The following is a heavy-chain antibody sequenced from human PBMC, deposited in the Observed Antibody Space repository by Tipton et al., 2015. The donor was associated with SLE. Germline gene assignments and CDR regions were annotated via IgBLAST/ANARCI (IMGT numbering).Heavy chain of an antibody. CDR3: ARGGYYDSSGYFDY. CDR1: GGSISSYY. J-gene: IGHJ4*02. D-gene: IGHD3-22*01. V-gene: IGHV4-59*12. CDR2: IYHSWST. Sequence: TLSLTCTVSGGSISSYYWSWIRQPPGKGLEWIGCIYHSWSTYYNPSLKSRVTISVDRSKNQFSLKLSTVTAADTAVYYCARGGYYDSSGYFDYWGQGTLVTVSS.